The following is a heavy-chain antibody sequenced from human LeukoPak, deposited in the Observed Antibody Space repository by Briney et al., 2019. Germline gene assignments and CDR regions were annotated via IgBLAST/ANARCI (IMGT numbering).Heavy chain of an antibody. J-gene: IGHJ4*02. CDR3: ARGRGSGSSYRRFDY. V-gene: IGHV1-18*01. D-gene: IGHD3-10*01. CDR1: GYTFTSYG. CDR2: ISAYNGNT. Sequence: GASVKVSCKASGYTFTSYGISWVRQAPGQGLEWMGWISAYNGNTNYEQKLQGRVTMTRNTSISTAYMELSSLRSEDTAVYYCARGRGSGSSYRRFDYWGQGTLVTVSS.